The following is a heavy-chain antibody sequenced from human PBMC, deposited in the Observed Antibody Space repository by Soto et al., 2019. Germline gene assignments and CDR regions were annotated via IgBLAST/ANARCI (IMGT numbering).Heavy chain of an antibody. J-gene: IGHJ5*02. Sequence: PGGSLRLSCAASGFTFSSYAMHWVRQAPGKGLEYVSAISSNGGSTYYANSVKGRFTISRDNSKNTLYLQMGSLRAEDMAVYYCARGRGLRVVTTFFYDQNWFDPWGQGTLVTVSS. CDR3: ARGRGLRVVTTFFYDQNWFDP. CDR1: GFTFSSYA. V-gene: IGHV3-64*01. CDR2: ISSNGGST. D-gene: IGHD4-4*01.